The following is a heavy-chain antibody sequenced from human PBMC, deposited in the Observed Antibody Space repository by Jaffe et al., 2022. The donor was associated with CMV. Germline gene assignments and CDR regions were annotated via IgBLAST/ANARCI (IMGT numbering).Heavy chain of an antibody. CDR2: IYTSGST. V-gene: IGHV4-4*07. J-gene: IGHJ6*02. D-gene: IGHD3-22*01. CDR3: AREAIAGDYYYYGMDV. CDR1: GGSISSYY. Sequence: QVQLQESGPGLVKPSETLSLTCTVSGGSISSYYWSWIRQPAGKGLEWIGRIYTSGSTNYNPSLKSRVTMSVDTSKNQFSLKLSSVTAADTAVYYCAREAIAGDYYYYGMDVWGQGTTVTVSS.